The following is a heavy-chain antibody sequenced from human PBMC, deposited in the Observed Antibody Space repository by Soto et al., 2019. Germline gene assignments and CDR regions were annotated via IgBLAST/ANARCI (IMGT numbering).Heavy chain of an antibody. D-gene: IGHD2-21*01. CDR1: GFRFSEHA. J-gene: IGHJ5*02. Sequence: GGSLRLSCNFSGFRFSEHAMTLVRQSPGKGLEWVGFIRNTPYGGTTDYAASVRGRFTISIDDSESIAYLQMNSLKTEDSGVYYCSRGSVAYYGPWGPGTLVTVSS. CDR2: IRNTPYGGTT. V-gene: IGHV3-49*04. CDR3: SRGSVAYYGP.